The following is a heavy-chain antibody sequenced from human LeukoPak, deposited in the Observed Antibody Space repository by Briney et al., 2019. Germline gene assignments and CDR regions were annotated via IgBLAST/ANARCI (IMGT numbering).Heavy chain of an antibody. CDR2: ISSSSSYM. Sequence: GGSLRLSCAASGFTFSSYSMNWVRQAPGKGLEWVSSISSSSSYMYYADSVKGRFTISRDNAKNSLYLQMSSLRAEDTAVYYCARVLYSGYDSDYWGQGTLVTVSS. J-gene: IGHJ4*02. CDR3: ARVLYSGYDSDY. CDR1: GFTFSSYS. V-gene: IGHV3-21*01. D-gene: IGHD5-12*01.